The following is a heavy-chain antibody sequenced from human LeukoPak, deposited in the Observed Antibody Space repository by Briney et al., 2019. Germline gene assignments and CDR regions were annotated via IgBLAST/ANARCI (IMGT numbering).Heavy chain of an antibody. CDR2: ISGSGGST. CDR3: VKGKDLYGALDI. V-gene: IGHV3-23*01. Sequence: GGSLRLSCAASGFTFRSYAMSWVRQAPGKGLEWVSAISGSGGSTYYADSVKGRFTISRDNSKNTLYLQMNSLRVEDTAVYYCVKGKDLYGALDIWGQGTMVTVSS. J-gene: IGHJ3*02. D-gene: IGHD3-16*01. CDR1: GFTFRSYA.